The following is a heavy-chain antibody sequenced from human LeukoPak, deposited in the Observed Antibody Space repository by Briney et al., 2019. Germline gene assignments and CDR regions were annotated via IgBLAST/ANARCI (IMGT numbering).Heavy chain of an antibody. V-gene: IGHV3-23*01. CDR2: ISGSGGST. J-gene: IGHJ6*03. CDR3: AKANGYYYYYYMDV. CDR1: GFTFSSYA. D-gene: IGHD2-8*01. Sequence: AGGSLRLSCAASGFTFSSYAMSWVRQAPGKGLEWVSAISGSGGSTYYADSVKGRFTISRDNSKNTLYLQMNSLRAEDTAVYYCAKANGYYYYYYMDVWGKGTTVTVSS.